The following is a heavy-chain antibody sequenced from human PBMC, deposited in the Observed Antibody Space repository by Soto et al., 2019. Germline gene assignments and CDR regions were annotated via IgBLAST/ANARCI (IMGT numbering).Heavy chain of an antibody. Sequence: SETLSLTCTVSGGSISSYYWSWIRQPPGKGLEWIGYIYYSGSTNYNPSLKSRVTISVDTSKNQFSLKLSSVTAADTAVYYCARSLDTAMVHFDYWGQGTLVTVSS. V-gene: IGHV4-59*01. D-gene: IGHD5-18*01. CDR2: IYYSGST. CDR1: GGSISSYY. J-gene: IGHJ4*02. CDR3: ARSLDTAMVHFDY.